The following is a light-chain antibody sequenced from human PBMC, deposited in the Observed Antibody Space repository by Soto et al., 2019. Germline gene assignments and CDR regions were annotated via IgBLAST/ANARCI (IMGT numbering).Light chain of an antibody. CDR2: AAS. Sequence: DIEMTQSPPSLSASVGGIVTITCRASQSISSYLNWYQQKPGKAPKLLIYAASSLQSGVPSRFSGSGSGTDFTLTISSLQPEDFATYYCQQSSSTPSLTFGGGTKVDIK. CDR3: QQSSSTPSLT. J-gene: IGKJ4*01. V-gene: IGKV1-39*01. CDR1: QSISSY.